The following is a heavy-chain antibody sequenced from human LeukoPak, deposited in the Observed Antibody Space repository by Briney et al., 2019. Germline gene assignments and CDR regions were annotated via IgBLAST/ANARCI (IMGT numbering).Heavy chain of an antibody. CDR2: ISYDGNGSKK. D-gene: IGHD6-13*01. CDR3: AKERVIAAAGIYDYFDS. Sequence: PGGSLRLSCAASGFTFSTYGMLWLHQGPGKGLEGVAVISYDGNGSKKYYADSVKGRFTIYRDNSKNTLYLQMNSLRAEDTAVYYCAKERVIAAAGIYDYFDSWGQGNLVTVSS. V-gene: IGHV3-30*18. CDR1: GFTFSTYG. J-gene: IGHJ4*02.